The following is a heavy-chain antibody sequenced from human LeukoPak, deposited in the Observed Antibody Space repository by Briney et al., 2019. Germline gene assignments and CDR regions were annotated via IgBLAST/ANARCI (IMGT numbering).Heavy chain of an antibody. CDR2: IIPIFGTA. J-gene: IGHJ6*03. CDR1: GGTFSSYA. D-gene: IGHD3-10*01. Sequence: SVKVSCKASGGTFSSYAISWVRQAPGQGLEWMGGIIPIFGTANYAQKFQGRVTITTDESTSTAYMELSSLRSEDTAVYYYASAALGSGSFYYYYYYMDVWGKGTTVTVSS. V-gene: IGHV1-69*05. CDR3: ASAALGSGSFYYYYYYMDV.